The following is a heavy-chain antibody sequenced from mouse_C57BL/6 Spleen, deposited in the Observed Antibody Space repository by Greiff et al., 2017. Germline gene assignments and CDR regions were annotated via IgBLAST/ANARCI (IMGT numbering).Heavy chain of an antibody. Sequence: EVHLVESGGGLVKPGGSLKLSCAASGFTFSSYAMSWVRQTPEKRLEWVATISDGGSSTYYPDNVKGRFTISRDNAKNNLYLQMSQLKSEDTAMYYCARDPLYYDGSSYAMDYGGQGTSVTVSS. J-gene: IGHJ4*01. CDR2: ISDGGSST. D-gene: IGHD1-1*01. V-gene: IGHV5-4*01. CDR1: GFTFSSYA. CDR3: ARDPLYYDGSSYAMDY.